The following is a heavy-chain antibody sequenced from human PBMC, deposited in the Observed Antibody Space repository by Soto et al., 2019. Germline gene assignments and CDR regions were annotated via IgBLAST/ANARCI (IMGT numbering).Heavy chain of an antibody. V-gene: IGHV3-23*01. D-gene: IGHD3-10*01. CDR3: VKNSGWFNT. J-gene: IGHJ5*02. CDR1: GFTFGTTD. CDR2: IDGSGGIT. Sequence: GGSLRLSCASSGFTFGTTDMSWVRQAPGEGLEWVSTIDGSGGITYYADSVKGRFTISRDNSRNTVYLQMNSLRGDDTALYYCVKNSGWFNTWGQGALVTVSS.